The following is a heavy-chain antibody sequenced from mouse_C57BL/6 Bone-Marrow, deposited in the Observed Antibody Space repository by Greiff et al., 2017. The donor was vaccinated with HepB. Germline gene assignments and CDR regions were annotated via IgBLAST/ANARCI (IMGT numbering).Heavy chain of an antibody. CDR2: INYDGSST. V-gene: IGHV5-16*01. CDR3: ARDRGLGWYFDV. CDR1: GFTFSDYY. J-gene: IGHJ1*03. D-gene: IGHD4-1*01. Sequence: EVKLVESEGGLVQPGSSMKLSCTASGFTFSDYYMAWVRQVPEKGLEWVANINYDGSSTYYLDSLKSRFIISRDNAKNILYLQMSSLKSEDTATYYCARDRGLGWYFDVWGTGTTVTVSS.